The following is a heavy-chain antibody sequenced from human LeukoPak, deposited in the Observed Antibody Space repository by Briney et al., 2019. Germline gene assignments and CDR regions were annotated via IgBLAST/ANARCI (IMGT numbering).Heavy chain of an antibody. Sequence: KPSETLSLTCSASGGSINSYYWSWIRQPPGKGLEWIGYIYYSGSTNYNPSLKSRVTISIDTSRTQFSLKLTSVTAANTAVYYCARQDYTWFDPWGQGILVTVSS. J-gene: IGHJ5*02. CDR3: ARQDYTWFDP. CDR1: GGSINSYY. V-gene: IGHV4-59*08. CDR2: IYYSGST.